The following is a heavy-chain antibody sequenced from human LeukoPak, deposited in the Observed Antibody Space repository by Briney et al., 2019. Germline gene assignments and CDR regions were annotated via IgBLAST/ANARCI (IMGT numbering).Heavy chain of an antibody. D-gene: IGHD5-12*01. CDR1: GYTFTGYY. CDR3: ARDYSGYDGFDY. Sequence: ASVKVSCKASGYTFTGYYMHWVRQAPGQGLGWMGWINPNSGGTNYAQKFQGRVTMTRDTSISTAYMELSRLRSDDTAVYYCARDYSGYDGFDYWGQGTLVTVSS. CDR2: INPNSGGT. J-gene: IGHJ4*02. V-gene: IGHV1-2*02.